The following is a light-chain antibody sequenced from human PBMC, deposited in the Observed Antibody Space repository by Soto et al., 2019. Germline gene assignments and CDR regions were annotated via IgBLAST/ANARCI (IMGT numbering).Light chain of an antibody. Sequence: DIHMTQSPSTLSASVGDRVTITCRASQSVSYWLAWYQQKPGKAPKLLIHDASSLESGVRSRFRGGGSGQDFSPTIGGREPDDVAKYYCQRYGFSFGPGAKV. CDR3: QRYGFS. V-gene: IGKV1-5*01. CDR2: DAS. J-gene: IGKJ3*01. CDR1: QSVSYW.